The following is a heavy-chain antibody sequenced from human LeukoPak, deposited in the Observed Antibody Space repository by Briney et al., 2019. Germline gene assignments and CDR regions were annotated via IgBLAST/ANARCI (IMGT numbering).Heavy chain of an antibody. D-gene: IGHD4-17*01. V-gene: IGHV4-34*01. CDR2: INHSGST. J-gene: IGHJ4*02. Sequence: SETLSLTCAVSGGSFSGYYWTWIRQPPGKGLEWIGEINHSGSTNYNPSLKSRVTISVDTSKNQFSLKLSSVTAADTAVYYCASETYDYGDYWEDYWGQGTLVTVSS. CDR3: ASETYDYGDYWEDY. CDR1: GGSFSGYY.